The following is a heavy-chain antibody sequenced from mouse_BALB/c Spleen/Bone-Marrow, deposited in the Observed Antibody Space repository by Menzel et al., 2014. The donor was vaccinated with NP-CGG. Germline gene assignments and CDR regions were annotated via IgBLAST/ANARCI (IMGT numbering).Heavy chain of an antibody. D-gene: IGHD1-1*01. CDR2: INPTNGGT. CDR3: TRSNYGYWYFDV. V-gene: IGHV1S81*02. Sequence: QVQLQQPGAELVKPGASVKLSCKASGYTFTRYYMYWVKQRPGQGLEWIGEINPTNGGTNFNEKFKSKPTLTVDKSSSTAYMQLSSLTSEDSAVYYCTRSNYGYWYFDVWGAGTTVTVSS. J-gene: IGHJ1*01. CDR1: GYTFTRYY.